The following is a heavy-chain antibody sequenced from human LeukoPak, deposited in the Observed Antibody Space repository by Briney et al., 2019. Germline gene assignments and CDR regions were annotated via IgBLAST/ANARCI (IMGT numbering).Heavy chain of an antibody. D-gene: IGHD6-19*01. CDR3: ARAIAVAGTGFDY. CDR2: INPNSGGT. CDR1: GYTFTSYG. J-gene: IGHJ4*02. Sequence: ASVKVSCKASGYTFTSYGISWVRQAPGQGLEWMGWINPNSGGTNYAQKFQGRVTMTRDTSISTAYMELSRLRSDDTAVYYCARAIAVAGTGFDYWGQGTLVTVSS. V-gene: IGHV1-2*02.